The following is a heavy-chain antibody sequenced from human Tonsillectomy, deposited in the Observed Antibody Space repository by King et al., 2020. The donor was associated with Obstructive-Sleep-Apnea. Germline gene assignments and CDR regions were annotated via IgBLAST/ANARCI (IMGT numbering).Heavy chain of an antibody. D-gene: IGHD7-27*01. J-gene: IGHJ4*02. CDR2: INSDGSST. V-gene: IGHV3-74*01. CDR3: ARGGGKLGPLNY. CDR1: GFTFSTYW. Sequence: VQLVESGGGLVQPGGSLRLSCAASGFTFSTYWMHWVRQDPGKGLVWVSRINSDGSSTSYADSVKGRFTISRDNAKNTLYLQMNSLRVEDTAVYYCARGGGKLGPLNYWGQGTLVTVSS.